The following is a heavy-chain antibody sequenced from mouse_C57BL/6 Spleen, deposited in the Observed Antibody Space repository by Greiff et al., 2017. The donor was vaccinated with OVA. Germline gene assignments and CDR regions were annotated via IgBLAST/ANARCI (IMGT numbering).Heavy chain of an antibody. CDR3: AGGYDGYYPFAY. V-gene: IGHV1-59*01. CDR2: IDPSDSYT. D-gene: IGHD2-3*01. CDR1: GYTFTSYW. Sequence: QVQLQQPGAELVRPGTSVKLSCKASGYTFTSYWMHWVKQRPGQGLEWIGVIDPSDSYTNYNQKFKGKATLTVDTSSSTAYMQRSSLTSEDSAVYYCAGGYDGYYPFAYWGQGTLVTVSA. J-gene: IGHJ3*01.